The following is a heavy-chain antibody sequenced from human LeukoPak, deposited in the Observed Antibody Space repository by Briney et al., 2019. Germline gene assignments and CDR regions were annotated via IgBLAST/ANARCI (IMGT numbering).Heavy chain of an antibody. CDR3: ARRRGYCSSTSCYRWFGP. J-gene: IGHJ5*02. CDR2: INHSGST. CDR1: GGSFSGYY. V-gene: IGHV4-34*01. D-gene: IGHD2-2*01. Sequence: PSETLSLTCAVYGGSFSGYYWSWIRQPPGKGLEWIGEINHSGSTNYNPSLKSRVTISVDTSKNQFSLKLSSVTAADTAVYYCARRRGYCSSTSCYRWFGPWGQGTLVTVSS.